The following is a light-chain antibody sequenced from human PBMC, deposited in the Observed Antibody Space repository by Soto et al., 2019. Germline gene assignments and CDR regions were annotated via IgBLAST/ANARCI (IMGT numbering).Light chain of an antibody. CDR1: QSVSSGH. Sequence: DIVLTQSPGTLSLSPGERASLSCRASQSVSSGHLAWYQQKPGQAPRLLMHAVSTRANGIPARFSGSGSGTEFTLTISSLQSEDFAVYYCQQYDSWPRTFGQGTKVDIK. CDR2: AVS. CDR3: QQYDSWPRT. V-gene: IGKV3-15*01. J-gene: IGKJ1*01.